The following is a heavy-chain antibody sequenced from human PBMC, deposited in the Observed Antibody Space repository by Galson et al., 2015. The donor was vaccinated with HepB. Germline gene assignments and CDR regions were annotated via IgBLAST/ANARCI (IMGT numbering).Heavy chain of an antibody. CDR1: GFTVSSNY. Sequence: SLRLSCAASGFTVSSNYLSWVRQAPGKGLEWGSVIYRGGSTYYADSVKDRFTIARDNSKNKLYLQMNSLRAEDTAVYYFARAVGGNYFDYWGQGTLVTVSS. CDR3: ARAVGGNYFDY. V-gene: IGHV3-53*01. J-gene: IGHJ4*02. CDR2: IYRGGST. D-gene: IGHD2-15*01.